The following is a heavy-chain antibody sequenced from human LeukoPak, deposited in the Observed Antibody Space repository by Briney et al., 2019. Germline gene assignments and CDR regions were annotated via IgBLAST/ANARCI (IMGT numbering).Heavy chain of an antibody. Sequence: GGSLRLSCAASGFTFSSYATSWVRQAPGKGLEWVSAISGSGGSTYYADSVKGRFTISRDNSKNTLYLQMNSLRAEDTAVYYCAKAYYNDRSGYPLDYWGQGTLVTVSS. J-gene: IGHJ4*02. CDR2: ISGSGGST. CDR3: AKAYYNDRSGYPLDY. V-gene: IGHV3-23*01. CDR1: GFTFSSYA. D-gene: IGHD3-22*01.